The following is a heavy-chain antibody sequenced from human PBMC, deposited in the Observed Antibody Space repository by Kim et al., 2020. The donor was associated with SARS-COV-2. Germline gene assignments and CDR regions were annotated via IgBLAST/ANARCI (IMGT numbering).Heavy chain of an antibody. V-gene: IGHV4-31*03. J-gene: IGHJ4*02. D-gene: IGHD3-16*02. Sequence: SETLSLTCTVSGGSISSGGYYWSWIRQHPGKGLEWIGYIYYSGSTYYNPSLKSRVTISVDTSKNQFSLKLSSVTAADTAVYYCARATMITFGGVIDHFDYWRQRTLDTVSS. CDR1: GGSISSGGYY. CDR2: IYYSGST. CDR3: ARATMITFGGVIDHFDY.